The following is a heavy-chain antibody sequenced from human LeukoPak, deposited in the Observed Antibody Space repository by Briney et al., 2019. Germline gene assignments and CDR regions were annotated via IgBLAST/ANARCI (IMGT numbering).Heavy chain of an antibody. D-gene: IGHD3-10*01. J-gene: IGHJ6*03. CDR2: IVGSGDNK. Sequence: PGGSLRLSCAASGFTFSNYEMNWVRLAPGKGLEWAAYIVGSGDNKQYSDSVRGRFTISRDNAKNSLYLQMNSLRAEDTALYHCARVRITMVRGGWGYYYMDVWGKGTTVTISS. CDR1: GFTFSNYE. CDR3: ARVRITMVRGGWGYYYMDV. V-gene: IGHV3-48*03.